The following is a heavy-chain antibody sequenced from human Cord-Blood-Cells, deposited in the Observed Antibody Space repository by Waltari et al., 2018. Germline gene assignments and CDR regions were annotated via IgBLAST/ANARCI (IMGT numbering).Heavy chain of an antibody. V-gene: IGHV3-74*01. D-gene: IGHD6-13*01. CDR1: GFTFSSYW. CDR2: INRDVRST. CDR3: ARVAAAGPDY. J-gene: IGHJ4*02. Sequence: EVPLVESGGGLVQPGGSLRLSCAASGFTFSSYWMHLVRQAPGKGLVWVSRINRDVRSTSYADSVKGRFTISRDNAKNTLYLQMNSLRAEDTAVYYGARVAAAGPDYWGQGTLVTVSS.